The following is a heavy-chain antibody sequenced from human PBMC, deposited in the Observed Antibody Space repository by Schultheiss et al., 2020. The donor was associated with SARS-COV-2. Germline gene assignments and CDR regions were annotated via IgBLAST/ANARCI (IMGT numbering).Heavy chain of an antibody. CDR2: ISSSSSTI. CDR3: ARDGAYCTNGVCYSSSGMDV. V-gene: IGHV3-48*01. Sequence: GGSLRLSCAASGFTFSSYSMNWVRQAPGKGLEWVSYISSSSSTIYYADSVKGRFTISRDNAKNSLYLQMNSLRAEDTAVYYCARDGAYCTNGVCYSSSGMDVWGQGTTVTVSS. J-gene: IGHJ6*02. CDR1: GFTFSSYS. D-gene: IGHD2-8*01.